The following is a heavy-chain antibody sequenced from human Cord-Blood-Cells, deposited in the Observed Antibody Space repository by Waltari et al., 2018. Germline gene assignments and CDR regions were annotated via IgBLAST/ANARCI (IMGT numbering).Heavy chain of an antibody. J-gene: IGHJ5*02. Sequence: QVQLAQCGAEVTKPGSSVIVSCKDSGGPFSRDAISWVRQAAGQGLEWIGRISPIIGIANFTQKFRSRVTISTDKSTSTAYVELGRQRSVDTAVWYCARNLLRENWFDPWGQGTLVTVSS. V-gene: IGHV1-69*04. CDR1: GGPFSRDA. CDR2: ISPIIGIA. CDR3: ARNLLRENWFDP. D-gene: IGHD1-26*01.